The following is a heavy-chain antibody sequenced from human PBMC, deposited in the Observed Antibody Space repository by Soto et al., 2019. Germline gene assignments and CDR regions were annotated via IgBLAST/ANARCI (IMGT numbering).Heavy chain of an antibody. CDR3: ARTGFGVYYYYYGMDV. Sequence: ASVKVSCKASGYTFTSHGISWVRQAPGQGLEWMGWISAYNGNTNYAQRLQGRVTMTTDTSTSTAYMELRSLRSDDTAVYYCARTGFGVYYYYYGMDVWGQGTTVTVSS. D-gene: IGHD3-3*01. V-gene: IGHV1-18*01. CDR1: GYTFTSHG. J-gene: IGHJ6*02. CDR2: ISAYNGNT.